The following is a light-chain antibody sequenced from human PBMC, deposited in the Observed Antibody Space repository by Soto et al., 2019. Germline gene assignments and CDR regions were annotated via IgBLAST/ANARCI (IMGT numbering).Light chain of an antibody. CDR3: QKLNAYPPWT. J-gene: IGKJ1*01. Sequence: DIQMTQSPSSVSAYVGDRVTITCRASQPISNWLAWYQQKPGKAPRLLIYVASALHSGVPSRFSGSGSGTDFTLTISSLQPEDFATYFCQKLNAYPPWTFGQGTKVDIK. V-gene: IGKV1-12*01. CDR2: VAS. CDR1: QPISNW.